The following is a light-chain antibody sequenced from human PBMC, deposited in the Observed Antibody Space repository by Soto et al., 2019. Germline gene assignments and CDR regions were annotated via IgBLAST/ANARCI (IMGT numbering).Light chain of an antibody. CDR2: DIR. CDR1: SSDVGGYKY. J-gene: IGLJ1*01. CDR3: SSYTSSSTPV. V-gene: IGLV2-14*03. Sequence: SVLTQPASVSGSPGQSITLSCTGTSSDVGGYKYVSWYQQHPGKAPKLMIYDIRNRPSGVSNRFSGSKSGNTASLTISGLQAEDEADYYCSSYTSSSTPVFGTGTKVTVL.